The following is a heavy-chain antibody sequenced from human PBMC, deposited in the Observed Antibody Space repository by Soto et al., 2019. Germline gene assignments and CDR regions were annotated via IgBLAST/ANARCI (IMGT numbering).Heavy chain of an antibody. J-gene: IGHJ4*02. D-gene: IGHD3-10*01. V-gene: IGHV1-8*01. CDR1: GYTFTSYD. CDR2: MNPNSGNT. Sequence: GASVKVSCKASGYTFTSYDINWVRQATGQGLEWMGWMNPNSGNTGYAQKFQGRVTMTRNTSISTAYMELSSLRSEDTAVYYCAMVRGVDYYFDYWGQGTLVTVSS. CDR3: AMVRGVDYYFDY.